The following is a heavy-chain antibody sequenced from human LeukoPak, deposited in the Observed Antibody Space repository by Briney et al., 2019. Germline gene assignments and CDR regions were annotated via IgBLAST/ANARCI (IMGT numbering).Heavy chain of an antibody. J-gene: IGHJ4*02. CDR3: VRLRGYSSGNIDY. D-gene: IGHD5-18*01. CDR2: IYYSGSS. Sequence: NASETLSLTCSVSGGSISSSGYYWGWIRQPPGKGLEWIGSIYYSGSSYYNPSLKSRVTISVDTSKNQVSLKVSSVTAADTAVNYCVRLRGYSSGNIDYWGQGTLVTVSS. V-gene: IGHV4-39*01. CDR1: GGSISSSGYY.